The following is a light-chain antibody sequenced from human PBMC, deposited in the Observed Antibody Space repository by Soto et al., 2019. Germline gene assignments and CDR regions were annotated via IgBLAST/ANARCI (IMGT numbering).Light chain of an antibody. J-gene: IGLJ3*02. V-gene: IGLV1-40*01. CDR1: SCNIGAGYD. CDR2: GNS. Sequence: QSVLTQPPSVSGAPGQRVTISCTGSSCNIGAGYDVHWYQQLPGTAPKLLIYGNSNRPSGVPDRFSGSKSGTSASLAITGLQAEDEADYYCQSYDSSLSGGVFGGGTKRSVL. CDR3: QSYDSSLSGGV.